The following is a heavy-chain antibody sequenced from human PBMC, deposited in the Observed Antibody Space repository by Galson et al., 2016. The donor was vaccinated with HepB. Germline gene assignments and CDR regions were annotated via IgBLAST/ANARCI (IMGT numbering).Heavy chain of an antibody. Sequence: SCKASGGTFSSYAISWVRQAPGQGLEWMGGIIPIFGTVDYAQKFQGRVTITANESTSTVYMELSSLRSEDTAVYYCARASVTGTAEYWYFDLWGRGTLVAVSS. CDR1: GGTFSSYA. D-gene: IGHD6-19*01. J-gene: IGHJ2*01. CDR3: ARASVTGTAEYWYFDL. CDR2: IIPIFGTV. V-gene: IGHV1-69*01.